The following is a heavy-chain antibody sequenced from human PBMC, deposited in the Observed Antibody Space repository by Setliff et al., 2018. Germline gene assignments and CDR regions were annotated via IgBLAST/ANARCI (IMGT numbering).Heavy chain of an antibody. CDR1: GDSISSSGFY. Sequence: SETLSLTCPVSGDSISSSGFYWGWIRQPPGKGLEWLGSMFYFGNTYYNPSLKRRVTISVDTSKSQFSLRLNSVTAADTAVYYCARVKGGRGFGELLSNWFDPWGQGTLVTVSS. D-gene: IGHD3-10*01. V-gene: IGHV4-39*01. CDR2: MFYFGNT. CDR3: ARVKGGRGFGELLSNWFDP. J-gene: IGHJ5*02.